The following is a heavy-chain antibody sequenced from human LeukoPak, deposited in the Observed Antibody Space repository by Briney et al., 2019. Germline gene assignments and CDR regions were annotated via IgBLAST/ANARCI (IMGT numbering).Heavy chain of an antibody. D-gene: IGHD1-7*01. CDR2: ISGSGGST. V-gene: IGHV3-23*01. Sequence: GGSLRLSCAASGFTFSSYAMSWVRQAPGKGLEWFSAISGSGGSTYYADSVKGRFTISRDNSKNTLYLQMNSLRAEDTAVYYCAKRRGLELLYYYYMDVWGKGNTVTVSS. CDR3: AKRRGLELLYYYYMDV. J-gene: IGHJ6*03. CDR1: GFTFSSYA.